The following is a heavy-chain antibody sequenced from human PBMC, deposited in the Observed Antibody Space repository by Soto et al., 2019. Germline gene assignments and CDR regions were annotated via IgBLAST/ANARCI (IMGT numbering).Heavy chain of an antibody. CDR1: GFSFTDYG. CDR3: AKDYDYGDSLPFDY. D-gene: IGHD4-17*01. V-gene: IGHV3-23*01. J-gene: IGHJ4*02. CDR2: IIGNGDTA. Sequence: DVQLLEAGGGLVQPGGSLRLSGAASGFSFTDYGMSWVRQAPGKGLEWLSAIIGNGDTAYYADSVRGRFTISRDNSKNTVYLQLNDLGAGDTAIYYCAKDYDYGDSLPFDYWGQGTLVTVSS.